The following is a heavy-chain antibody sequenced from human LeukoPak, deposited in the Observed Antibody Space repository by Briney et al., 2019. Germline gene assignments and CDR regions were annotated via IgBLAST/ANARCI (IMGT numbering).Heavy chain of an antibody. Sequence: SETLSLTCAVYGGSFSGYYWSWIRQPPGKGLEWIGEINHSGSTNYNPSLKSRVTISVDTSKNQFSLKLSSVTAADTAVYCCASPANSSSWYEAFDYWGQGTLVTVSS. CDR3: ASPANSSSWYEAFDY. CDR2: INHSGST. J-gene: IGHJ4*02. CDR1: GGSFSGYY. V-gene: IGHV4-34*01. D-gene: IGHD6-13*01.